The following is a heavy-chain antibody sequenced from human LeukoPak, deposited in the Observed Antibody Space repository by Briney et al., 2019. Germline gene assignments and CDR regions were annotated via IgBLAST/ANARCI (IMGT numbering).Heavy chain of an antibody. CDR2: ISGSSTYI. J-gene: IGHJ4*02. CDR3: ARDRPYDY. Sequence: GGSLRLSCAASGFTFSSYSMTWVRQAPGKGLEWVSFISGSSTYINYADAVKGRFSISRDNAKNSLYLQMNSLRAEDTAVYYCARDRPYDYWGQGTLVTVSS. V-gene: IGHV3-21*01. CDR1: GFTFSSYS.